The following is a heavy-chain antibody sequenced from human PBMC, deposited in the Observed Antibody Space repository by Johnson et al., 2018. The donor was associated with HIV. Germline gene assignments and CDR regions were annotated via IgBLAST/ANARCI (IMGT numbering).Heavy chain of an antibody. CDR3: ASYVDDPGHVSMIPGGAFDV. CDR1: AFSVSSNY. J-gene: IGHJ3*01. V-gene: IGHV3-11*04. D-gene: IGHD3-22*01. Sequence: QEQLVESGGGLVQPGGSLRLSCAVSAFSVSSNYMSWVRQAPGKGLEWVSAISGSGGSTYYSDSVKGLFTISRDNAKNSLYLQMNSLRAEDTAMYYCASYVDDPGHVSMIPGGAFDVWGQGTMVTVSS. CDR2: ISGSGGST.